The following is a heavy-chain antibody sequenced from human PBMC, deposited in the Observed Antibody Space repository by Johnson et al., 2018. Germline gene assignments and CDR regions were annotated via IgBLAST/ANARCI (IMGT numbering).Heavy chain of an antibody. D-gene: IGHD3-22*01. V-gene: IGHV3-30-3*01. CDR2: ISYDGSNK. CDR1: GFTFRSYA. Sequence: VQLLESGGGVVQPGRSLRLSCAASGFTFRSYAMHWVRQAPGKGLEWVAVISYDGSNKYYADSVKGRFTISRDNSKNTLYLQRNSLRAEDTAVSYSARGGGDYYDSSGYQEYFQHWGQGTLVTVSA. J-gene: IGHJ1*01. CDR3: ARGGGDYYDSSGYQEYFQH.